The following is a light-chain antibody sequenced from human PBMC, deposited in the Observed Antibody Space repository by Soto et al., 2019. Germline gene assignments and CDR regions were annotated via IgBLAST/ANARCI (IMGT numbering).Light chain of an antibody. CDR3: QQYNSYSPWT. V-gene: IGKV1-5*01. CDR1: QTISRW. Sequence: IQMTPSPSTLSASVGDRVTLTCRASQTISRWLAWYQQKPGKAPDLLIYDASTLESGVPSRFSGSGSGTEFTLTISSLQPDDFATYYCQQYNSYSPWTFGQGTKVDIK. CDR2: DAS. J-gene: IGKJ1*01.